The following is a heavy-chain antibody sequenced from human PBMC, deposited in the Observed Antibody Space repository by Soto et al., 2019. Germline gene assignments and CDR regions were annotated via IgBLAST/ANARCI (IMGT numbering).Heavy chain of an antibody. CDR3: AKNSGWFNT. CDR1: GFPFSTTD. J-gene: IGHJ5*02. Sequence: GGSLRLSCTASGFPFSTTDMSWVRQAPGKGLEWVSTIDGSGGATHYTDSVKGRFTISRDNSKNTIFLQMSSLSADDTAIYYCAKNSGWFNTWGRGTLVTVSS. D-gene: IGHD3-10*01. CDR2: IDGSGGAT. V-gene: IGHV3-23*01.